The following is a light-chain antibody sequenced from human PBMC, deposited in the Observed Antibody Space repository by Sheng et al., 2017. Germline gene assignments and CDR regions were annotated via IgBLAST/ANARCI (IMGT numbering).Light chain of an antibody. CDR3: QQYGSSPLT. V-gene: IGKV3-15*01. CDR2: GAS. CDR1: QSVSSN. J-gene: IGKJ4*01. Sequence: EIVLTQSPATLSVSPGERVTLSCRASQSVSSNLVWYQQKPGQTPRLLIYGASTRATGIPARFSGSGSGTEFTLTISSLQSEDFAVYYCQQYGSSPLTFGGGTKVEIK.